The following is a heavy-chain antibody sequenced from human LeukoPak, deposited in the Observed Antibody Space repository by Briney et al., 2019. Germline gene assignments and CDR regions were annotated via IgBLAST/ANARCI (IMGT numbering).Heavy chain of an antibody. CDR2: ISSTSINT. J-gene: IGHJ4*02. D-gene: IGHD6-13*01. CDR3: AREDGYSSSWYSDY. Sequence: GGSLRLSCAASGFTFSDYYMSWIRQAPGKGLEWVSYISSTSINTNYADSVKGRFTISRDNAKNSLYLKMNSLRAEDTDVYSSAREDGYSSSWYSDYWGQGTLVTVSS. V-gene: IGHV3-11*05. CDR1: GFTFSDYY.